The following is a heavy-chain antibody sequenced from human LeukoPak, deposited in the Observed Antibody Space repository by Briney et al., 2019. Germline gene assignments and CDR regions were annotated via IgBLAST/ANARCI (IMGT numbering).Heavy chain of an antibody. CDR1: GYTFTAYY. V-gene: IGHV1-2*07. J-gene: IGHJ4*02. CDR3: ARDPLYSSSSDYFDY. Sequence: RRASVKVSCKASGYTFTAYYMHWVRQAPGQGLEWMGWINPNSGGTNFVHKFQGRVTLTRDTSINTAYMELSRLRSDDTAVYYCARDPLYSSSSDYFDYWGQGTLVTVSS. CDR2: INPNSGGT. D-gene: IGHD6-6*01.